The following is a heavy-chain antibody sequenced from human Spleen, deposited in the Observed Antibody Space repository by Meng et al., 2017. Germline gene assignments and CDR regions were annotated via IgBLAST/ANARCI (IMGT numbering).Heavy chain of an antibody. CDR1: GGSVRSDS. D-gene: IGHD3-10*01. CDR3: ASDSGRGFTPDY. J-gene: IGHJ4*02. Sequence: QVQWVEQGVVGTKPGSSVKGSCEASGGSVRSDSVSWVRQAPGQGLEWMGAIIPMSGAQHYAQKFQGRVTMTADESTNTHYMDLSGLRFEDTAVYYCASDSGRGFTPDYWGQGTLVTVSS. CDR2: IIPMSGAQ. V-gene: IGHV1-69*01.